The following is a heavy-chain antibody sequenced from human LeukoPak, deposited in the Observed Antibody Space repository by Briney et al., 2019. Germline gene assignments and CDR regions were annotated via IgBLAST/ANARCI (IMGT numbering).Heavy chain of an antibody. CDR3: ARGTQSGKLDY. D-gene: IGHD1-14*01. Sequence: PGGSLRLSCAASGFTFSSYQMSWVRQAPGKGLEWVANIKQDGSEKYYVDSVKGRFTISRDNAKNSLYLQMNSLRAEDTAVYYCARGTQSGKLDYWGQGTLVTVSS. J-gene: IGHJ4*02. CDR2: IKQDGSEK. CDR1: GFTFSSYQ. V-gene: IGHV3-7*01.